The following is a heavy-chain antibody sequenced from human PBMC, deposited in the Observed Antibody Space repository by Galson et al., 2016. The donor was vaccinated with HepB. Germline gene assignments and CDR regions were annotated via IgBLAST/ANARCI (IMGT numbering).Heavy chain of an antibody. V-gene: IGHV5-51*01. Sequence: SGAEVKKPGESLKISCRGSGYTFDSYWIGWVRQMPGKGLEWMAIIYPGDFDIRYSPSFQGQVTISVEKSISHPYPQWSRLTDSGTPMDHRGRSLTGRAQPILPAYRQWITLPAQETAVIYCAGSWTCSYDFWGAIYNSSAMDVWGQGTTVIVS. CDR3: GRSLTGRAQPILPAYRQWITLPAQETAVIYCAGSWTCSYDFWGAIYNSSAMDV. CDR2: IYPGDFDI. D-gene: IGHD3-3*01. CDR1: GYTFDSYW. J-gene: IGHJ6*02.